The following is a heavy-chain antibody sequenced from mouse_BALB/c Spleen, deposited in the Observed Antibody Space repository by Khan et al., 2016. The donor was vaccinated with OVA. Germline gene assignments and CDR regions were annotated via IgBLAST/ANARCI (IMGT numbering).Heavy chain of an antibody. CDR3: ARWATWYFDV. V-gene: IGHV1-63*02. CDR2: IYPGGTYT. Sequence: QVQLKESGAELIRPGTSVKISCKASGYTFTNYWLGWVKQRPGHGLDWIGDIYPGGTYTNYNEKFRGKATLTSDTSSSTAYMQLSSPTSEDSAVYFCARWATWYFDVWGAGTTVTVSS. D-gene: IGHD3-1*01. J-gene: IGHJ1*01. CDR1: GYTFTNYW.